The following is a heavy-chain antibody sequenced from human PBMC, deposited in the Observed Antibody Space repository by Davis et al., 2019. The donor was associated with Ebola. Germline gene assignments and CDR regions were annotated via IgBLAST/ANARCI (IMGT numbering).Heavy chain of an antibody. D-gene: IGHD1-7*01. Sequence: GESLKISCEGSGYTFSTYWIAWVRQMPGKGLEWLGIIYPDDSDTRYSPSFQGQVTISADKSITTAYLQWSSLRASDTAIYYCARLAYNGNFWARDPFDVWGQGTKVTVSS. V-gene: IGHV5-51*01. CDR3: ARLAYNGNFWARDPFDV. CDR1: GYTFSTYW. J-gene: IGHJ3*01. CDR2: IYPDDSDT.